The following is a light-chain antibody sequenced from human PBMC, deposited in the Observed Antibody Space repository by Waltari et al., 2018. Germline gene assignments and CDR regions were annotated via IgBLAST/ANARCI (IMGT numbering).Light chain of an antibody. CDR2: GKN. CDR1: SLRRHY. V-gene: IGLV3-19*01. J-gene: IGLJ2*01. Sequence: SSELTQDPAVSVALVQTVRITCQGASLRRHYALGYQQKPGQAPVLVIYGKNNRPSGIPDRFSGSSSGNTASLTITGAQAEDEADYYCNSRDSSGNPRFGGGTKLTVL. CDR3: NSRDSSGNPR.